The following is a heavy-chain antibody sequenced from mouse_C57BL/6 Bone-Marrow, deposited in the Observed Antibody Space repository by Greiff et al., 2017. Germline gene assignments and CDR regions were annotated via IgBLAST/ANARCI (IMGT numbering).Heavy chain of an antibody. J-gene: IGHJ3*01. Sequence: QVQLQQPGAELVMPGASVKLSCKASGYTFTSYWMHWVKQRPGQGLEWIGEIDPSDSYTNYNQKFKGKSTLTVDKSSSTAYMQLSSLTSEDSAVYYCAKTAQATGWVAYWGQGTLVTVSA. V-gene: IGHV1-69*01. CDR2: IDPSDSYT. CDR3: AKTAQATGWVAY. D-gene: IGHD3-2*02. CDR1: GYTFTSYW.